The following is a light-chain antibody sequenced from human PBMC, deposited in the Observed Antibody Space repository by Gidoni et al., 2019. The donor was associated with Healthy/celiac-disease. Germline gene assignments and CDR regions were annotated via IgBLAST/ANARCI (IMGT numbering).Light chain of an antibody. V-gene: IGKV3-11*01. CDR3: QQRSNWPPTWX. Sequence: EIVLTQSPATLSLSPGERATLSCRASQSVSSYLAWYQQKPGQAPRLLIYDASNRATGIPARFSGSGSGTDFTLTISSLEPEDFAVYYCQQRSNWPPTWXXXQGTKVEI. CDR1: QSVSSY. CDR2: DAS. J-gene: IGKJ1*01.